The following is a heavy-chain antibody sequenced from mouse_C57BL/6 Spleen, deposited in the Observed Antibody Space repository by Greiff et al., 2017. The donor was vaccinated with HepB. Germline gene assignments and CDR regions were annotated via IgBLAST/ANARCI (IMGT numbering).Heavy chain of an antibody. CDR2: FYPGSGSI. V-gene: IGHV1-62-2*01. CDR3: ARHETYSNDGGFAD. CDR1: GYTFTEYT. D-gene: IGHD2-12*01. J-gene: IGHJ3*01. Sequence: VKLMESGAELVKPGASVKLSCKASGYTFTEYTIHWVKQRSGQGLEWIGWFYPGSGSIKYNEKFKDKATLTADKSSSTVYMELSRLTSEDSAVYFWARHETYSNDGGFADWGQGTLVTVSA.